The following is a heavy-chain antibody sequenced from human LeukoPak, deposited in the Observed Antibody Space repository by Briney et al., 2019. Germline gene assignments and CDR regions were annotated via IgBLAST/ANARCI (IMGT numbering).Heavy chain of an antibody. CDR1: GGSISSHY. D-gene: IGHD3-10*01. J-gene: IGHJ4*02. CDR3: ARRTAMGFGELLAYFDY. V-gene: IGHV4-59*11. CDR2: IYYSGST. Sequence: SETLSLTCTVSGGSISSHYWSWIRQPPGKGLEWIGYIYYSGSTNYNPSLKSRVTISVDTSKNRFSLKLSSVTAADTAVYYCARRTAMGFGELLAYFDYWGQGTLVTVSS.